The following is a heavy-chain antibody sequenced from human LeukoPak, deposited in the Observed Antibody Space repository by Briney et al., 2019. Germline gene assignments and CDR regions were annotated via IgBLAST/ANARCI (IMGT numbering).Heavy chain of an antibody. CDR3: ARDHNYAFDN. CDR2: IGISSGNT. CDR1: GFPFSEYS. D-gene: IGHD1-1*01. V-gene: IGHV3-11*06. Sequence: GGSLRLSCAASGFPFSEYSMNWVRQAPGKGLEWISYIGISSGNTKYADSVKGRFAVSGDNARNPLYLQMNSLRVEDTAVYYCARDHNYAFDNWGQGTLGTVSS. J-gene: IGHJ4*02.